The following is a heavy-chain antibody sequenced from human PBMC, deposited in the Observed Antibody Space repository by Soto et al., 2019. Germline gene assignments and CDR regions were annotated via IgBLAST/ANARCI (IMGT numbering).Heavy chain of an antibody. J-gene: IGHJ4*02. D-gene: IGHD2-2*02. CDR3: ATHVPSIHFAY. CDR2: ISGTGEGT. CDR1: VFPFNSYA. Sequence: EVQVLESGGGSVQPGGSLRLSCSASVFPFNSYAMSWVRQTPGKGLEWVSYISGTGEGTYYADSVKGRFIISIDNSKNTLYLQMNSLRGEGTAVYYCATHVPSIHFAYWGQGTLVTVSS. V-gene: IGHV3-23*01.